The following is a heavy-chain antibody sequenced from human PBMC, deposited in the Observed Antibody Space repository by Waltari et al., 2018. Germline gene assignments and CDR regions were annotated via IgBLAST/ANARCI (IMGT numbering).Heavy chain of an antibody. D-gene: IGHD5-18*01. J-gene: IGHJ4*02. CDR1: GFTVSSTH. CDR3: ARARDEHTAMVFFDL. V-gene: IGHV3-66*02. CDR2: MDPPGSS. Sequence: DVQLAESGGGLVHPGGSLRLSCAASGFTVSSTHMSWVRQSPGKGRGWLLVMDPPGSSYNADAVEGRFAISRDISQNTVHLQMNNLRLEDTAIYYCARARDEHTAMVFFDLWGQGTVVTVSS.